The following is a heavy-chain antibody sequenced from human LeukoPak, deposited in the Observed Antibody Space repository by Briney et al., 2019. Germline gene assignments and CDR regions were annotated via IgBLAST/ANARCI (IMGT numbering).Heavy chain of an antibody. CDR2: ISTVSTYT. J-gene: IGHJ6*03. CDR3: ARDGSGFYLYNYMDV. V-gene: IGHV3-21*01. D-gene: IGHD6-25*01. Sequence: GGSLRLSCAPSGFTFSDYSMNWVRQAPGKGLEWVASISTVSTYTFYADSVKGRFTISRDNVRNSLYLQMSSLGAEDTAVYYCARDGSGFYLYNYMDVWGKGTTVTVFS. CDR1: GFTFSDYS.